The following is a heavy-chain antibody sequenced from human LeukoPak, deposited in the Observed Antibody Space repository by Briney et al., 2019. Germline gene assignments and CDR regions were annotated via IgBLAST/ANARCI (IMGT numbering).Heavy chain of an antibody. D-gene: IGHD1-7*01. V-gene: IGHV3-74*01. CDR2: IKSDGSFT. Sequence: GESLRLSCVASGFTFSWYSMHWVRQAPGKGLVWVSRIKSDGSFTDYADSVRGRFTISRDNAKNTLYLQMNSLRAEDTAVYYCASYNWNFLNDYWGQGTLVTVSS. CDR3: ASYNWNFLNDY. CDR1: GFTFSWYS. J-gene: IGHJ4*02.